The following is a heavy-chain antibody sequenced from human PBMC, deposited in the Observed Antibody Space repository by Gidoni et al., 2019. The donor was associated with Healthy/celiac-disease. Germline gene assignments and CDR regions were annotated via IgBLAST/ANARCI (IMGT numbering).Heavy chain of an antibody. CDR3: ARGGYYYDSSGYYPDWDFDY. D-gene: IGHD3-22*01. CDR2: ISAYNGNT. J-gene: IGHJ4*02. Sequence: QVQLVQSGAEVKKPGASVKVSCTASGYTFTSYGISWVRQAPGQGLEWMGWISAYNGNTNYAQKLQGRVTMTTDTSTSTAYMELRSLRSDDTAVYYCARGGYYYDSSGYYPDWDFDYWGQGTLFTVSS. V-gene: IGHV1-18*01. CDR1: GYTFTSYG.